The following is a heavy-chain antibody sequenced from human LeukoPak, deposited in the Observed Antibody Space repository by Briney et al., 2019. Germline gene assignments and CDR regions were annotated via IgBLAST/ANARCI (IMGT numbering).Heavy chain of an antibody. CDR1: GFTFSSYW. CDR3: AREAQEYYDFWSGYYTPAEYFQH. V-gene: IGHV3-7*01. J-gene: IGHJ1*01. Sequence: GGSLRLSCAASGFTFSSYWMSWVRQAPGKGLEWVANIKQDGSEKYYVDSVKGRFTISRDNAKNSLYLQMNSLRAEDTAVYYCAREAQEYYDFWSGYYTPAEYFQHWGQGTLVTVSS. CDR2: IKQDGSEK. D-gene: IGHD3-3*01.